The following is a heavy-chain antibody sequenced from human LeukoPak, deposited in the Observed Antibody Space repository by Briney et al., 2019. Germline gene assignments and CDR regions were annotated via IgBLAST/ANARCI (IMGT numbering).Heavy chain of an antibody. CDR2: IIPIFGTA. CDR3: ARKDGGSNWFDP. Sequence: SVKVSCKASGGTFSSYAISWVRQAPGQGLEWMGGIIPIFGTANYAQKFQGRVTITADESTSTAYMELSSLRSEDTAVYYCARKDGGSNWFDPWGQGTLVTVSS. J-gene: IGHJ5*02. V-gene: IGHV1-69*13. D-gene: IGHD4-23*01. CDR1: GGTFSSYA.